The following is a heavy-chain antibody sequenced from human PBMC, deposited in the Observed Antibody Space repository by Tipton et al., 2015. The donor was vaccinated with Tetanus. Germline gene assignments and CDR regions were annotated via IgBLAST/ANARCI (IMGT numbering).Heavy chain of an antibody. D-gene: IGHD3-3*01. Sequence: QSGPEVKKPGSSVTVSCEASGDTFGSFGVSWVRQAPGRGLEWMGGIIPILSKPRFAKNFQGRVTITADKSTSTAHMSLSGLRSEDTAVYYCARVKGGTREYYAIKYWGQGTLVTVSS. V-gene: IGHV1-69*06. CDR1: GDTFGSFG. J-gene: IGHJ4*02. CDR3: ARVKGGTREYYAIKY. CDR2: IIPILSKP.